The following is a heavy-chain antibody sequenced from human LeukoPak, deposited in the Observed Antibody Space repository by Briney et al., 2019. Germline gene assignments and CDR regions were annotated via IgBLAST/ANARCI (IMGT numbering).Heavy chain of an antibody. Sequence: SETLSLTCTVSGGSISSGGYYWSWIRQHPGKGLEWIGYIYYSGSTYYNPSLKSRVTISVDTSKNQFSLKLSSVSAADTAVYYCARSGIAAAGFDYWGQGTLVTVSS. CDR3: ARSGIAAAGFDY. CDR1: GGSISSGGYY. CDR2: IYYSGST. D-gene: IGHD6-13*01. V-gene: IGHV4-31*03. J-gene: IGHJ4*02.